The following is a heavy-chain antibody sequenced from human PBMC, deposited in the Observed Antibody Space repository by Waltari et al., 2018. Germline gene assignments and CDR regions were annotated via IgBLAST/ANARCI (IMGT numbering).Heavy chain of an antibody. CDR2: IYYSGST. CDR3: ARGATGYYNGAEYFQH. CDR1: GGSISSSSYY. J-gene: IGHJ1*01. V-gene: IGHV4-39*07. D-gene: IGHD3-9*01. Sequence: QLQLQESGPGLVKPSETLSLTCTVSGGSISSSSYYWGWIRQPPGKGLEWIGSIYYSGSTYYNPSLKSRVTISVDTSKNQFSLKLSSVTAADTAVYYCARGATGYYNGAEYFQHWGQGTLVTVSS.